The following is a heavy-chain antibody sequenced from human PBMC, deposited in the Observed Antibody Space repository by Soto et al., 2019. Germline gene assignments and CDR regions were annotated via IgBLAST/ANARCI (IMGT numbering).Heavy chain of an antibody. CDR1: GGTFSSYA. V-gene: IGHV1-69*13. D-gene: IGHD6-6*01. CDR2: IIPIFGTA. J-gene: IGHJ6*02. Sequence: RASVKVSCKASGGTFSSYAISWVRQAPGQGLEWMGGIIPIFGTANYAQKFQGRVTITADESTSTAYMELSSLRSEDTAVYYCARAEGVAARSYYYGMDVWGQGTTVTVSS. CDR3: ARAEGVAARSYYYGMDV.